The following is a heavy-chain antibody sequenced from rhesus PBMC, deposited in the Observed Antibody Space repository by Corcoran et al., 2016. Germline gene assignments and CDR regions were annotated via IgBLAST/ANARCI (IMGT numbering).Heavy chain of an antibody. Sequence: EVQLVESGGGLAKPGGSLRLSCAASGFTFSGYYMDWVRQAPGTGLGWFSRISNGGCSTGYADSGKGRCTIARENAKNTLYFQMNSLRAEDTDVYYCALLGGGGSCDDAFDFWGQGLRVTVSS. D-gene: IGHD6-25*01. J-gene: IGHJ3*01. V-gene: IGHV3-178*01. CDR3: ALLGGGGSCDDAFDF. CDR2: ISNGGCST. CDR1: GFTFSGYY.